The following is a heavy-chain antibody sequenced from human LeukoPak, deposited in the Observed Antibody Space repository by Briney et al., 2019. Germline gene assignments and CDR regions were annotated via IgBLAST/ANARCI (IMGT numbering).Heavy chain of an antibody. CDR1: GGSFSGYY. J-gene: IGHJ4*02. D-gene: IGHD6-6*01. Sequence: SETLSLTCAVYGGSFSGYYWSWIRQPPGKGLEWIGEINHSGSTNYNPSLKSRVTMSVDTSKNQFSLKLSSVTAADTAVYYCARDNGDSSSGWFDYWGQGTLVTVSS. CDR2: INHSGST. CDR3: ARDNGDSSSGWFDY. V-gene: IGHV4-34*01.